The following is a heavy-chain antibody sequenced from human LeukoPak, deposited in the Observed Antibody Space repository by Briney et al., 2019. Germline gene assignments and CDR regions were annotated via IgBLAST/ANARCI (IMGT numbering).Heavy chain of an antibody. CDR3: GRDDADAQNYGIQY. CDR2: VDGGSKT. Sequence: GGSLRLSCAASESIVSSRFMAWVRQAPGKGLEWVSVVDGGSKTYYADSVKGRFTISRDNSKNTLYLQMNNMRAEDTAVYFCGRDDADAQNYGIQYWGQGTLVTVSS. V-gene: IGHV3-53*01. D-gene: IGHD5-24*01. J-gene: IGHJ4*02. CDR1: ESIVSSRF.